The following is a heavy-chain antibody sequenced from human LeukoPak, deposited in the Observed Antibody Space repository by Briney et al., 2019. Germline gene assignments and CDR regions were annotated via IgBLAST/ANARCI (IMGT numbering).Heavy chain of an antibody. J-gene: IGHJ4*02. CDR2: ISGSGGTT. CDR1: GFNFKEAG. Sequence: GGSLRLSCTASGFNFKEAGMSWVRRAPGKGLEWVSNISGSGGTTNYADSVKGRSTISRDNSEGSLFLSVNGLRADDSAIYHCVKHQSTHGHHFHNWGQGVLVTVSS. CDR3: VKHQSTHGHHFHN. V-gene: IGHV3-23*01. D-gene: IGHD3/OR15-3a*01.